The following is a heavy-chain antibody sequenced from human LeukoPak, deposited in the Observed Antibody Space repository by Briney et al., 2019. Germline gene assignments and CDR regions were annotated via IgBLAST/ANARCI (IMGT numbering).Heavy chain of an antibody. CDR2: IYTSGST. V-gene: IGHV4-4*07. J-gene: IGHJ6*03. CDR3: ARGQNDYYDSSGYYFYYYYYMDV. Sequence: PSETLSLTCTVSGGSISSYYWSWIRQPAGKGLEWIGRIYTSGSTNYNPSLKSRVTMSVDTSKNQFSLKLSSVTAADTAVYYCARGQNDYYDSSGYYFYYYYYMDVSGKGTTVTVSS. D-gene: IGHD3-22*01. CDR1: GGSISSYY.